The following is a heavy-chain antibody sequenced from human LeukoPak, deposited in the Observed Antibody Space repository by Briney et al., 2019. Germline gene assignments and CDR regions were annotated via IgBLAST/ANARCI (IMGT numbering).Heavy chain of an antibody. CDR1: GFTFSSYG. J-gene: IGHJ3*02. CDR2: MSYDGSNK. CDR3: TKGSVLTIFGMAWHAFDI. D-gene: IGHD3-3*01. V-gene: IGHV3-30*18. Sequence: LTGGSLRLSCAASGFTFSSYGMHWVRQTPGKGLEWVAVMSYDGSNKYYADSVKGRFTISRDNSKNTLYLQMNSLRAEDTAIYYCTKGSVLTIFGMAWHAFDIWGQGTMVTVSP.